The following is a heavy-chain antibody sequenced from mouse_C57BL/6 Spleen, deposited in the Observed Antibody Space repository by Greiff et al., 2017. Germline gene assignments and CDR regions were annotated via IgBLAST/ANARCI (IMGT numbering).Heavy chain of an antibody. CDR2: IYPGSGST. CDR3: AYYYGSSYGYFDY. J-gene: IGHJ2*01. CDR1: GYTFTSYW. Sequence: QVHVKQSGAELVKPGASVKMSCKASGYTFTSYWITWVKQRPGQGLEWIGDIYPGSGSTNYNEKFKSKATLTVDTSSSTAYMQLSSLTSEDSAVYYCAYYYGSSYGYFDYWGQGTTLTVSS. D-gene: IGHD1-1*01. V-gene: IGHV1-55*01.